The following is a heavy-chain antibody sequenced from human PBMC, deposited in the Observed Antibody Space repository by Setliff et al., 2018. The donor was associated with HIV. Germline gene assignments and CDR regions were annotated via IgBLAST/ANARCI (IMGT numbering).Heavy chain of an antibody. CDR2: IYYSGSS. Sequence: SETLSLTCTVSGDSISRYYWSWIRQPPGKGLEWIGYIYYSGSSNYNPSLKSRVTISVNTSKNQFSLKLSSVTAADTAVYYCARDLSSGWYFDYWGQGTRVTVSS. V-gene: IGHV4-59*01. J-gene: IGHJ4*02. D-gene: IGHD6-19*01. CDR3: ARDLSSGWYFDY. CDR1: GDSISRYY.